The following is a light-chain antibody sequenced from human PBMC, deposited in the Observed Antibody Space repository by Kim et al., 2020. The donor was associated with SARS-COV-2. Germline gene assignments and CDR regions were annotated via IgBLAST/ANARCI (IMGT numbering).Light chain of an antibody. CDR3: QQYGTSPWT. J-gene: IGKJ1*01. V-gene: IGKV3-20*01. Sequence: EIVLTQSPGTLSLSPGERATLSCRASQSVSSSYLAWYQQKPGQAPRLLIYGTSSRATDIPDRFSGSGSGTDFILTISRLEPEDFAVYYCQQYGTSPWTFGQGTKVDIK. CDR1: QSVSSSY. CDR2: GTS.